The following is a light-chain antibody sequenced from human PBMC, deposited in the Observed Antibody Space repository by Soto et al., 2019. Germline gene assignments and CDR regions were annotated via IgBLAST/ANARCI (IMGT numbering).Light chain of an antibody. CDR2: AAS. Sequence: DIQMTQSPSSLSASVGDRVTITCRASQSISNYFNWYQHKPGKAPNLLIYAASTLHSGVPSRFSGSRSGTDFTLTITHLQPEDFASYYCQQSYSSPPTFGEGTKLEI. CDR3: QQSYSSPPT. CDR1: QSISNY. J-gene: IGKJ2*01. V-gene: IGKV1-39*01.